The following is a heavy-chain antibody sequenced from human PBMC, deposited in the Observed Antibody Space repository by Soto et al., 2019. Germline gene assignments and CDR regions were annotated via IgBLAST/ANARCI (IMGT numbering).Heavy chain of an antibody. V-gene: IGHV1-18*01. CDR1: GYTFGHFY. CDR2: ISPHNRNT. D-gene: IGHD3-9*01. Sequence: QVQLVQSGAEVKRPGDSVKVSCQASGYTFGHFYITWVRQAPGQGLEWMGAISPHNRNTNYAEKFRGRVTMNTDTSTTTAYMESRSLRSDDTAVYYCARDEGGYDILTGYYKAHHFDQWGQGALVTVSS. CDR3: ARDEGGYDILTGYYKAHHFDQ. J-gene: IGHJ4*02.